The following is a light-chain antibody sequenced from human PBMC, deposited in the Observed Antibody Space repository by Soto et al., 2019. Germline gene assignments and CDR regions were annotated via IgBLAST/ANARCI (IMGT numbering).Light chain of an antibody. J-gene: IGKJ1*01. CDR3: HHGYVCPGT. V-gene: IGKV1-39*01. CDR2: GAS. Sequence: RHTINYLAGKDISSSLYWYQHRPGKAPKLLICGASALQSGVPSSFSGSGCGTDFSLICSLRLVDDFVSYYRHHGYVCPGTLGQGTKVDIK. CDR1: KDISSS.